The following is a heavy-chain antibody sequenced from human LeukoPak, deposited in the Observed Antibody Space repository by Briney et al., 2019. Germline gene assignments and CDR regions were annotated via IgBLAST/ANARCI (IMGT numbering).Heavy chain of an antibody. Sequence: GGSLRLSCVGSGFTFRSHAMSWVRQAPEKGLEFVSGIYENGGTTYYADSVKGRFTISRDNSKNTLYLRMNSLRAEDTAVYYCAKAYYDSSGYSTAYWGQGTLVTVSS. CDR3: AKAYYDSSGYSTAY. CDR2: IYENGGTT. CDR1: GFTFRSHA. V-gene: IGHV3-23*01. J-gene: IGHJ4*02. D-gene: IGHD3-22*01.